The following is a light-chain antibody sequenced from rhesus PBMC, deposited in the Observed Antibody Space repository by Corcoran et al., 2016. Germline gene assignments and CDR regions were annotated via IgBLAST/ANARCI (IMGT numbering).Light chain of an antibody. CDR3: QQGYSYPRT. V-gene: IGKV1S9*01. CDR2: RAS. Sequence: DIQMTQSPSSLSASVGDRVTITCQASQSLSNYLSWYQQKPGKIPKLLIYRASSLQSGIPSRFSGIGSGTDFTLTISRLQPEDFATYYCQQGYSYPRTFGQGTKVEIK. J-gene: IGKJ1*01. CDR1: QSLSNY.